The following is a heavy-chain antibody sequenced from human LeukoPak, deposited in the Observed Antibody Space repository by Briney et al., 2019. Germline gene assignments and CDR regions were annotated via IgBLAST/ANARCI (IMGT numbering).Heavy chain of an antibody. D-gene: IGHD1-20*01. V-gene: IGHV1-2*02. CDR2: INPNSGGT. Sequence: ASVKVSCKASGYTFTGYYMHWVRQAPGQGLEWMGWINPNSGGTNYAQKFQGRVTMTRDTSISTAYMELSRLRSDDTAVYCCANYNWNHYYFDYWGQGTLVTASS. J-gene: IGHJ4*02. CDR3: ANYNWNHYYFDY. CDR1: GYTFTGYY.